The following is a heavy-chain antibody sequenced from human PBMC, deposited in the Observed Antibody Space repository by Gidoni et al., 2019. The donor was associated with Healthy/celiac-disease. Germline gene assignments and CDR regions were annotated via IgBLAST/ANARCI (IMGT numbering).Heavy chain of an antibody. CDR3: AKPAAYDSSGPDY. CDR1: GFTFSSYA. J-gene: IGHJ4*02. CDR2: ISGSGGST. Sequence: EVQLLESGGGLVQPGGSLRLPCAASGFTFSSYAMSWVRQAPGKGLGWVSAISGSGGSTYYADSVKGRFTISRDNSKNTLYLQMNSLRAEDTAVYYCAKPAAYDSSGPDYWGQGTLVTVSS. V-gene: IGHV3-23*01. D-gene: IGHD3-22*01.